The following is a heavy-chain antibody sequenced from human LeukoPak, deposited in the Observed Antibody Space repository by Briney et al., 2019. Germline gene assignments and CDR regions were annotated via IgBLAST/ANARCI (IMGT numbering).Heavy chain of an antibody. CDR3: ARDYYYDSTGYSGADY. D-gene: IGHD3-22*01. J-gene: IGHJ4*02. CDR1: GFTFSSYA. V-gene: IGHV3-23*01. CDR2: ISGSGGST. Sequence: GGSLRLSCAASGFTFSSYAMSWVRQAPGKGLEWVSAISGSGGSTYYADSVKGRFTISRDKSRSTLYLQMNSLRAEDTAVYYCARDYYYDSTGYSGADYWGQGTLVTVSS.